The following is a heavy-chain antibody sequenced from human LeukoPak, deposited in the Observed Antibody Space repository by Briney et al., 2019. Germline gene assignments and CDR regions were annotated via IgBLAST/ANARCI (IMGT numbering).Heavy chain of an antibody. CDR1: GFTFSSYS. V-gene: IGHV3-23*01. CDR3: AKKSGIVGGYHDY. D-gene: IGHD1-26*01. Sequence: GGSLRLSGAASGFTFSSYSMNWVRQAPGKGLEWVSAISGSGGSTYYADSVKGRFTISRDNSKNTLYLQMNSLRADDTAVYYCAKKSGIVGGYHDYWGQGTLVTVSS. CDR2: ISGSGGST. J-gene: IGHJ4*02.